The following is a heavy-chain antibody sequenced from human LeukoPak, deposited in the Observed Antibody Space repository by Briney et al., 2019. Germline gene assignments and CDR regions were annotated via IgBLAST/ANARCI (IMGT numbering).Heavy chain of an antibody. J-gene: IGHJ5*02. CDR1: GFTFSSYS. CDR2: ISRSSSYI. CDR3: ARESYYDYIGWFDP. Sequence: GESLKISCAASGFTFSSYSMNWVRQAPGKGLEWVSSISRSSSYIYYADSVKGRFTISRDNAKNSLYLQMNSLRAEDTAVYYCARESYYDYIGWFDPWGQGTLVTVSS. V-gene: IGHV3-21*01. D-gene: IGHD3-22*01.